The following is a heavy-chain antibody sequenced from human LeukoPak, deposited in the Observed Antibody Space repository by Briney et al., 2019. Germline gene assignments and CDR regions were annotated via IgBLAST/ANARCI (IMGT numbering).Heavy chain of an antibody. D-gene: IGHD3-10*01. CDR2: ISSSGSTK. J-gene: IGHJ6*02. CDR3: ARGRSYGSGSYYNYYYYYGMDV. V-gene: IGHV3-48*03. Sequence: GGSLRLSCAASGFTFSSYEMNWVRQAPGKGLEWVSYISSSGSTKYYADSVKGRFTISRDNHKHSLFLQMNSLRAEDTAVYYFARGRSYGSGSYYNYYYYYGMDVWGQGTTVTVSS. CDR1: GFTFSSYE.